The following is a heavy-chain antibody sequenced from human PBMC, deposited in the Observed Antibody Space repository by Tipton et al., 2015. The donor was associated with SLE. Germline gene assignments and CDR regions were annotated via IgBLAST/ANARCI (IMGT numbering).Heavy chain of an antibody. D-gene: IGHD1-1*01. CDR1: GGSISGYY. CDR3: ARAGSPGDAFDI. V-gene: IGHV4-59*01. Sequence: TLSFTCTVSGGSISGYYWSWIRQPPGKGLEWIGYIYYSGSTNYNPSLKSRVTISVDTSKNQFSLKLSSVTAADTAVYYCARAGSPGDAFDIWGQGTMVTVSS. J-gene: IGHJ3*02. CDR2: IYYSGST.